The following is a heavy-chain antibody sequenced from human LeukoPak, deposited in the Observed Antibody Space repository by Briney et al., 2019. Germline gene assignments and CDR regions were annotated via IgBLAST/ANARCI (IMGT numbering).Heavy chain of an antibody. CDR3: ARAGRVQQYYFDY. CDR1: GGSISSGGYY. D-gene: IGHD1-1*01. J-gene: IGHJ4*02. V-gene: IGHV4-30-2*01. CDR2: IYHSGST. Sequence: SETLSLTCTVSGGSISSGGYYWSWIRQPPGKGLEWVGYIYHSGSTYYNPSLKSRVTISVDRSKNQFSLKLSSVTAADTAVYYCARAGRVQQYYFDYWGQGTLVTVSS.